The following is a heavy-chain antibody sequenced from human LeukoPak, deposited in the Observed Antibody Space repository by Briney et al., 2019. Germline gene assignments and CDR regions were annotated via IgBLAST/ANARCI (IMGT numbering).Heavy chain of an antibody. Sequence: ASVKVSCTASGHTFTSYGISWVRQAPGQGLEWMGWISAYNGNTNYAQKLQGRVTMATDASTSTAYMELRSLRSYDTAVYYCARVAGYSYGYYFDYWGQGTLVTVSS. V-gene: IGHV1-18*01. CDR2: ISAYNGNT. D-gene: IGHD5-18*01. CDR3: ARVAGYSYGYYFDY. CDR1: GHTFTSYG. J-gene: IGHJ4*02.